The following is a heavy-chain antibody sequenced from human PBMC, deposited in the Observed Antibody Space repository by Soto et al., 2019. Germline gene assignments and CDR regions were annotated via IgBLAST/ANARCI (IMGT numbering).Heavy chain of an antibody. V-gene: IGHV3-23*01. CDR2: ISGSGDRT. J-gene: IGHJ4*02. CDR1: EFTFSSYA. CDR3: AKSFSSNWYDYFNY. D-gene: IGHD6-13*01. Sequence: LRLSCAASEFTFSSYAMSWVRQAPGKGLEWVSAISGSGDRTYYADSVKGRFTISRDTSKNTLSLQMNSLRAEDTALYYCAKSFSSNWYDYFNYWGQGTLVTVSS.